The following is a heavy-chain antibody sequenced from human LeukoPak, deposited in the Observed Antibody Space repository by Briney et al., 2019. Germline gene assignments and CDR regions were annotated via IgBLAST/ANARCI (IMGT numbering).Heavy chain of an antibody. V-gene: IGHV1-2*02. J-gene: IGHJ4*02. CDR2: INPNSGGT. D-gene: IGHD5-24*01. CDR1: GYTFTGYY. Sequence: ASVKVSXKASGYTFTGYYMHWVRQAPGQGLEWMGWINPNSGGTNYAQKFQGRVTMTRDASISTAYMELSRLRSDDTAVYYCARPNTRRDGYNYLGYWGQGTLVTVSS. CDR3: ARPNTRRDGYNYLGY.